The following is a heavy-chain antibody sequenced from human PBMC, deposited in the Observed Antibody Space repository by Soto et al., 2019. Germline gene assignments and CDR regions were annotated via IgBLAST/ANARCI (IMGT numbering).Heavy chain of an antibody. Sequence: QVQLQESGPGLVKPSETLSLTCTVSGGSISSYYWSWIRQPPGKGLEWIGYIYYSGITNYNPSLKRRVTISVDTSTNQFSLKLSSVTAADTAVYYCARYKSNYYYGMDVWGQGTTVTVSS. CDR1: GGSISSYY. CDR2: IYYSGIT. D-gene: IGHD1-20*01. CDR3: ARYKSNYYYGMDV. J-gene: IGHJ6*02. V-gene: IGHV4-59*01.